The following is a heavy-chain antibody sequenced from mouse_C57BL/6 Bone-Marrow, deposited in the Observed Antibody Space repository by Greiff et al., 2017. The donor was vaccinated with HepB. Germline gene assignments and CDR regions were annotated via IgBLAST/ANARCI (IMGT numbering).Heavy chain of an antibody. CDR2: IWWDDDK. J-gene: IGHJ3*01. D-gene: IGHD1-1*01. CDR3: ARIGDPYYYGSRPFAY. CDR1: GFSLSTLGMG. V-gene: IGHV8-8*01. Sequence: QVTLKVCGPGILQPSQTLSLTCSFSGFSLSTLGMGVGWIRQPSGKGLEWLAHIWWDDDKYYNPALKSRLTISKDTSKNQVFLKIANVDTADTATYYCARIGDPYYYGSRPFAYWGQGTLVTVSA.